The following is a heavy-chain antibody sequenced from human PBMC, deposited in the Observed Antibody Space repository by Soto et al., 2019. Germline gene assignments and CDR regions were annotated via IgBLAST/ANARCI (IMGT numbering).Heavy chain of an antibody. CDR1: GYTFTGYY. CDR3: ARRLTTVTTPRYYYYYGMDV. V-gene: IGHV1-2*02. J-gene: IGHJ6*02. Sequence: ASVKVSCKASGYTFTGYYMHWVRQAPGQGLEWMGWINPNSGGTNYAQKFQGRVTMTRDTSISTAYMELSRLRSDDTAVYYCARRLTTVTTPRYYYYYGMDVWRQGTTVTVSS. CDR2: INPNSGGT. D-gene: IGHD4-17*01.